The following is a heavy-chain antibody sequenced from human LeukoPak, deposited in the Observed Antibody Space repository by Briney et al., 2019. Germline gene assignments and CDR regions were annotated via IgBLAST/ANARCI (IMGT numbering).Heavy chain of an antibody. J-gene: IGHJ6*02. CDR2: IYTSGST. V-gene: IGHV4-4*07. CDR1: GGSISSYY. CDR3: ARGDGCSGGSCYPMYYYYGMDA. D-gene: IGHD2-15*01. Sequence: PSETLSLTCTVSGGSISSYYWSWIRQPAGKGLEWIGRIYTSGSTNYNPSLKSRVTMSVDTSKNQFSLKLSSVTAADTAVYYCARGDGCSGGSCYPMYYYYGMDAWGQGTTVTVSS.